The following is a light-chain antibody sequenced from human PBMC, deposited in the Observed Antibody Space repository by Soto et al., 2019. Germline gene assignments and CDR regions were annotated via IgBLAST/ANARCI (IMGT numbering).Light chain of an antibody. V-gene: IGKV1-6*01. CDR2: GAF. CDR3: QQDYDYPWT. CDR1: QCIRND. Sequence: AIQMTQSPSSLSASVGDRVTITCRASQCIRNDLAWYQQKPGNAPKLLIYGAFRLQSGIPSRFSGSGSGTDFSLTISSLQPEDSATYYCQQDYDYPWTFGQGTKVDI. J-gene: IGKJ1*01.